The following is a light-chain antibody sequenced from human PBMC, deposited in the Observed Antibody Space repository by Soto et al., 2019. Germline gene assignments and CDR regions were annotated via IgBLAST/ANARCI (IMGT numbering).Light chain of an antibody. CDR1: SSDVGGYSY. Sequence: QSALTQPPSASGSPGQAVTISCTGNSSDVGGYSYVSWYQQHPGKAPKLMIFEVTKRPSGVPDRFSGSKSGNTASLTVSRLQAGDEADDYCISYAGDNKYVFGPGTKLTVL. CDR2: EVT. V-gene: IGLV2-8*01. CDR3: ISYAGDNKYV. J-gene: IGLJ1*01.